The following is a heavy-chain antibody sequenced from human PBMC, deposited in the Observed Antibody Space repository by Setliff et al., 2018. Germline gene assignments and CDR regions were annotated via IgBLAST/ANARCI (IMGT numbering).Heavy chain of an antibody. D-gene: IGHD6-19*01. V-gene: IGHV1-18*01. CDR1: GYTFTSYG. CDR3: ARWGDSSGQNNWFDP. CDR2: ISVYNGKT. Sequence: ASVKVSCKASGYTFTSYGFSWVRQAPGKGLEWMGWISVYNGKTKYAQKFQGRVTMTTDTSTRTAYMEVTSLRSDDTAVYYCARWGDSSGQNNWFDPWGQGTLVTVSS. J-gene: IGHJ5*02.